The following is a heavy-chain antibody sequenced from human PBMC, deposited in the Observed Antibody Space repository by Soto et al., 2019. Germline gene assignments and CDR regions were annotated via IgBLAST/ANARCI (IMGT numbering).Heavy chain of an antibody. CDR3: TLYNSLAGDRFTY. V-gene: IGHV3-73*01. Sequence: EVQLVESGGTLVQPGGSLKLSCVASASIFSGSEMHWVRQASGKGLEWIGRIGSRLNNYATVYGASMRGRLTISRDYSRNTAYLQMNSLRTEDTSLYYCTLYNSLAGDRFTYWGRGSLVTVSS. CDR1: ASIFSGSE. D-gene: IGHD6-19*01. CDR2: IGSRLNNYAT. J-gene: IGHJ4*02.